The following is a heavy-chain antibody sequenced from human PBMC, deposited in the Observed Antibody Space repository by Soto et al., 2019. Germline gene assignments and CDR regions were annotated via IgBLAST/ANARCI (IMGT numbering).Heavy chain of an antibody. V-gene: IGHV1-24*01. CDR3: ATATGYCSSTSCYDLYAEYFRH. CDR1: GYTLTELS. J-gene: IGHJ1*01. CDR2: FDPEDGET. D-gene: IGHD2-2*01. Sequence: ASVKVSCKVSGYTLTELSMHWVRQAPGKGLEWMGGFDPEDGETIYAQKFQGRVTMTEDTSTDTAYMELSSLRSEDTAVYYCATATGYCSSTSCYDLYAEYFRHWGQGTLLTVSS.